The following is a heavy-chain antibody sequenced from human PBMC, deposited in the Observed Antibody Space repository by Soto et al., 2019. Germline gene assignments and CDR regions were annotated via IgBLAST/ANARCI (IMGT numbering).Heavy chain of an antibody. CDR2: ISSSSSYI. V-gene: IGHV3-21*01. CDR3: ARASSSSVVLPD. Sequence: PGGSLRLSCAASGFAFSSYSMNWVRQAPGKGLEWVSSISSSSSYIYYADSVKGRFTISRDNAKNSLYLQMNSLRAEDTAVYYCARASSSSVVLPDWGQGTLVTVSS. D-gene: IGHD6-6*01. J-gene: IGHJ4*02. CDR1: GFAFSSYS.